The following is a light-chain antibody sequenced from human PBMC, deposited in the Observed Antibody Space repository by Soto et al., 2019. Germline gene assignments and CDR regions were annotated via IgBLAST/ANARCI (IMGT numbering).Light chain of an antibody. CDR1: QSVSSY. Sequence: EIVLTQSAATLSLSPGERATLSCRASQSVSSYLAWYQQKPGQAPRLLIYDASNRATGIPARFSGSGSGTDFTLTISSLEPEDFAVYYCQQRSNWLPLTFGGGTKVDI. CDR3: QQRSNWLPLT. J-gene: IGKJ4*01. V-gene: IGKV3-11*01. CDR2: DAS.